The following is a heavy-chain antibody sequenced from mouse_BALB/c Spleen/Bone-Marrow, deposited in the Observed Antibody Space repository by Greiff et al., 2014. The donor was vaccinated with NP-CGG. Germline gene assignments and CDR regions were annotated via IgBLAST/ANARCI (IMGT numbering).Heavy chain of an antibody. J-gene: IGHJ1*01. CDR3: TKPSFYYGSSDWYFDV. CDR1: GFNIKDTF. V-gene: IGHV14-3*02. Sequence: VHVKQSGAELVKPGASVKLSCTASGFNIKDTFMHWVKQRPEQGLEWIGRIDPANGDTKYDPKFRGKATITADTSSNTAYLQLSSLTSEDTAVYYCTKPSFYYGSSDWYFDVWGAGTTVTVSS. CDR2: IDPANGDT. D-gene: IGHD1-1*01.